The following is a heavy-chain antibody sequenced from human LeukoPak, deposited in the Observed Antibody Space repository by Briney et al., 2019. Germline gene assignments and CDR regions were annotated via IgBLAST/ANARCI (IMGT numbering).Heavy chain of an antibody. J-gene: IGHJ4*02. V-gene: IGHV1-24*01. D-gene: IGHD3-22*01. Sequence: ASVKVSCKVSGYTLTELSMHWVRQAPGKGLEWMGGFDPEDGETIYAQKFQGRVTMTEDTSTDTAYMELSSLRSEDTAVYHCATATSGYYYDSSGYYGHYWGQGTLVTVSS. CDR2: FDPEDGET. CDR1: GYTLTELS. CDR3: ATATSGYYYDSSGYYGHY.